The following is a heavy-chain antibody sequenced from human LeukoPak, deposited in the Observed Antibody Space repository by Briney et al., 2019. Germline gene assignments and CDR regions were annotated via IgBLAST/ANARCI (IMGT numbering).Heavy chain of an antibody. CDR1: GGSISSYY. CDR3: ARRDSSWYQGAYYYYYMDV. V-gene: IGHV4-59*08. J-gene: IGHJ6*03. Sequence: SETLSLTCTVSGGSISSYYWSWIRQPPGEGLEWIGYIYYSGSTNYNPSLKSRVTISVDTSKNQFSLKLSSVTAADTAVYYCARRDSSWYQGAYYYYYMDVWGKGTTVTVSS. D-gene: IGHD6-13*01. CDR2: IYYSGST.